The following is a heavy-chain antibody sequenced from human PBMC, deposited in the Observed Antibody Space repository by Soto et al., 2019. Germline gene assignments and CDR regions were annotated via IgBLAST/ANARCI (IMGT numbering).Heavy chain of an antibody. V-gene: IGHV4-59*01. D-gene: IGHD6-13*01. CDR1: GGSISPYY. Sequence: SETLSLTCTVSGGSISPYYWSWIRQPPGKGLEWVGYIYYAGTTSYNPSLKSRVTISVDTSKNQFSLKLSSVTAADTAVYYCARSSGYSSSRFDYWGQGILVTVSS. CDR2: IYYAGTT. CDR3: ARSSGYSSSRFDY. J-gene: IGHJ4*02.